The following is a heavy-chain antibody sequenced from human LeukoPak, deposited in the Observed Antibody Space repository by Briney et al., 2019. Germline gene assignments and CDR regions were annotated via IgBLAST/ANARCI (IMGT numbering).Heavy chain of an antibody. CDR2: IYTSGST. CDR3: ARGNYYDSSGYYYFSRSTSYYFDY. V-gene: IGHV4-4*07. Sequence: SETLSLTCTVSGGSISSYYWSWIRQPAGKGLEWIGRIYTSGSTNYNPSLKSRVTISVDTSKNQFSLKLSSVTAADTAVYYCARGNYYDSSGYYYFSRSTSYYFDYWGQGTLVTVSS. CDR1: GGSISSYY. J-gene: IGHJ4*02. D-gene: IGHD3-22*01.